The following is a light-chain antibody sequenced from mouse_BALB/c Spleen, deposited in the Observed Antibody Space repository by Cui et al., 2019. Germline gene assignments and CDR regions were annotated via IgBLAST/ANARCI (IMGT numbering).Light chain of an antibody. CDR1: SSVSY. CDR3: QLWSSYPRT. CDR2: DTS. Sequence: QIVLTQSPAIMSASPGEKVTMTCSASSSVSYMYWYQQKPGSSPSLLIYDTSNLASGVPVRFSGSGSGTSYSLTISRMEAEDAATYYCQLWSSYPRTFGGGTKLEIK. J-gene: IGKJ1*01. V-gene: IGKV4-55*01.